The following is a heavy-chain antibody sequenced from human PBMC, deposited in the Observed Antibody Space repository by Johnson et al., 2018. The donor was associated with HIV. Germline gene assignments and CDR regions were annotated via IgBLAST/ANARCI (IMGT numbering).Heavy chain of an antibody. D-gene: IGHD6-13*01. J-gene: IGHJ3*02. CDR2: ISSDGLST. CDR1: GFTFRSYW. Sequence: VQLVESGGGVVQPGRSLRLSCAASGFTFRSYWMHWVRQPGKGLVWVSRISSDGLSTTYADSVKGRFTISRDNSKNTLYLQMTSLRAEDTAMYFCAKDSSSWTRGAFDIWGQGTMVTVSS. V-gene: IGHV3-74*02. CDR3: AKDSSSWTRGAFDI.